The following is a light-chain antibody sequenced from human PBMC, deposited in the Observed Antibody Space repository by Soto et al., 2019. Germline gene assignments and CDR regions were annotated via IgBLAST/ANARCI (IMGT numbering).Light chain of an antibody. V-gene: IGKV2-28*01. CDR2: LGS. Sequence: DIVMTQSPLSLPVTPGEPASISCRSSQSLLHSDGYTYLDWYVLKPGQSPQLLIYLGSNRASGVPDRISGSGSGTDFTLKISRVEAEDVGVYYCMQALQTPTFGPGTKVDIK. CDR3: MQALQTPT. J-gene: IGKJ3*01. CDR1: QSLLHSDGYTY.